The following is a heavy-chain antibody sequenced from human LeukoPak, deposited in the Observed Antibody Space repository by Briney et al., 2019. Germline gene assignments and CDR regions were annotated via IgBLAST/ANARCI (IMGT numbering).Heavy chain of an antibody. J-gene: IGHJ4*02. CDR3: ARSDYYDSSGNYYFDY. D-gene: IGHD3-22*01. CDR1: GFTFSSYW. V-gene: IGHV3-7*01. CDR2: IKQGGIEK. Sequence: GGSLRLSCAVSGFTFSSYWMSWVRQAPGKGLEWVANIKQGGIEKNYVDSVKGRFTISRDNAKNSLYLQMNCLRDEDTAVYYCARSDYYDSSGNYYFDYWGQGTLVTVSS.